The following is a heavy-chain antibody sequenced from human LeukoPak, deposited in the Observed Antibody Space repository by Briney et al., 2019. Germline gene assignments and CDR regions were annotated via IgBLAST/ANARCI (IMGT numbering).Heavy chain of an antibody. J-gene: IGHJ4*02. Sequence: GGSLRLSCAASGFTFSSYSMNWVRQAPGKGLEWVSVIYSGGSTYYADSVKGRFTISRDNSKNTLYLQMNSLRAEDTAVYYCARDRTSWGQGTLVTVSS. D-gene: IGHD1-7*01. V-gene: IGHV3-66*01. CDR2: IYSGGST. CDR3: ARDRTS. CDR1: GFTFSSYS.